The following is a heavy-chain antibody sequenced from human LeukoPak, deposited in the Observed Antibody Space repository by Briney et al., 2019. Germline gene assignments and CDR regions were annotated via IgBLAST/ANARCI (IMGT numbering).Heavy chain of an antibody. CDR1: GFTFSSYA. Sequence: GGSLRLSCAASGFTFSSYAMSWVRQAPGKGLEWVSAISGSGGSTYYADSVKGRFTISRDNSKNTLYLQMYSLRAEDTAVYYCAKTAGSFGWDPVDYYYYGMDVWGQGTTVTVSS. CDR2: ISGSGGST. J-gene: IGHJ6*02. CDR3: AKTAGSFGWDPVDYYYYGMDV. V-gene: IGHV3-23*01. D-gene: IGHD3-16*01.